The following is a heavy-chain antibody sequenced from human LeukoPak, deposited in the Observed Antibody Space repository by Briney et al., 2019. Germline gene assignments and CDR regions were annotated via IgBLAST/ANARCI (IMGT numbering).Heavy chain of an antibody. V-gene: IGHV1-18*01. CDR2: ISTYNADT. D-gene: IGHD3-9*01. CDR1: GYTFTSYG. Sequence: ASVKVSCKASGYTFTSYGVSWVRQAPGQGLEWMGWISTYNADTDYAQKFQGRVTMTTETSTSTAYMELRSLTSDDTAVYHCARDPGQYYDILTGYYTPYYFDYWGQGTLVTVSS. J-gene: IGHJ4*02. CDR3: ARDPGQYYDILTGYYTPYYFDY.